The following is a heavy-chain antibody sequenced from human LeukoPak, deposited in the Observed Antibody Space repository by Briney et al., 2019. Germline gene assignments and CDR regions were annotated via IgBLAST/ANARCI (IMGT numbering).Heavy chain of an antibody. CDR3: ATRNFDDSGTYALGY. D-gene: IGHD3-10*01. Sequence: PGGSLRLSCAASGFTFSSYGMQWVRQAPGKGLEWVAVIWSDGINKYYADSVKGRFIISRDNSKNTLYLKMNSLRAEDTAVYSCATRNFDDSGTYALGYWGQGTLVTVSS. CDR1: GFTFSSYG. J-gene: IGHJ4*02. V-gene: IGHV3-33*01. CDR2: IWSDGINK.